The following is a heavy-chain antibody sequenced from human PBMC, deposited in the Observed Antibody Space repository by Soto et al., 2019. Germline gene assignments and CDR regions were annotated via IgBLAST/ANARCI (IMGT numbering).Heavy chain of an antibody. D-gene: IGHD3-22*01. CDR2: IYYSGST. J-gene: IGHJ1*01. V-gene: IGHV4-59*01. CDR3: ERITYDSSGYYPVPYFQH. CDR1: GGSISSYY. Sequence: TSETLSLTCTVSGGSISSYYWSWIRQPPGKGLEWIGYIYYSGSTNYNPSLKSRVTISVDTSKNQFSLKLSSVTAADTAVYYCERITYDSSGYYPVPYFQHWGQGTLVTVSS.